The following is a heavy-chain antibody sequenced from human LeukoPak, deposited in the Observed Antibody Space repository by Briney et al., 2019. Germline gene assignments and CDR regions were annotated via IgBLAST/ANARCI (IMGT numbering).Heavy chain of an antibody. V-gene: IGHV4-39*01. CDR1: GGSISSSSYY. CDR2: IYYSGST. Sequence: SETLSLTCTVSGGSISSSSYYWGWIRQPPGTGLEWIGSIYYSGSTYYNPSLKSRVTISVDTSKNQFSLKLSSVTAADTAVYYCARSMAGYYYYYMDVWGKGTTVTISS. D-gene: IGHD6-19*01. CDR3: ARSMAGYYYYYMDV. J-gene: IGHJ6*03.